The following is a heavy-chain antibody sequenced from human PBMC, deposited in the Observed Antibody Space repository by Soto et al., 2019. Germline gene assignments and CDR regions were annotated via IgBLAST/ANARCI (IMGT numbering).Heavy chain of an antibody. J-gene: IGHJ6*03. CDR2: IYYSGST. D-gene: IGHD5-12*01. CDR3: ASSSAGGSGYEDYYYYYYMDV. Sequence: SETLSLTCTVSGGSISSYYWSWIRQPPGKGLEWIGYIYYSGSTNYNPSLKSRVTISVDTSKNPFSLKLSSVTAADTAVYYCASSSAGGSGYEDYYYYYYMDVWGKGTTVTVSS. CDR1: GGSISSYY. V-gene: IGHV4-59*01.